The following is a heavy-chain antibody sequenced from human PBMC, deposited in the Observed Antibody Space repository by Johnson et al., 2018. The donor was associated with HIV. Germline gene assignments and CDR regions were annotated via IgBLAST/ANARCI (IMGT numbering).Heavy chain of an antibody. Sequence: QVQLVESGGGLVQPGRSLRLSCVASGFTFDDYGMHWVRQAPGKGLDWLAVISHDGNKIFYADSVKGRVTISRDNSKNTLYLHMKSLRVEDTALYYCARVPGSRAGDAFDVWGTGTMVTVSS. CDR2: ISHDGNKI. J-gene: IGHJ3*01. CDR1: GFTFDDYG. V-gene: IGHV3-30*03. CDR3: ARVPGSRAGDAFDV. D-gene: IGHD1-1*01.